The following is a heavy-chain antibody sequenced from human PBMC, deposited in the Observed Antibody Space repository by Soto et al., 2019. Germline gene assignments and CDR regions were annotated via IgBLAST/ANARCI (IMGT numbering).Heavy chain of an antibody. D-gene: IGHD2-2*01. CDR2: IYYSGST. CDR1: GGSISSSSYY. J-gene: IGHJ6*03. V-gene: IGHV4-39*01. CDR3: ASGTKLPAANEYYYYMDV. Sequence: SETLSLTCTVSGGSISSSSYYWGWIRQPPGKGLEWIGSIYYSGSTYYNPSLKSRVTISVDTSKNQFSLKLSSVTAADTAVYYCASGTKLPAANEYYYYMDVWGKGTTVTVSS.